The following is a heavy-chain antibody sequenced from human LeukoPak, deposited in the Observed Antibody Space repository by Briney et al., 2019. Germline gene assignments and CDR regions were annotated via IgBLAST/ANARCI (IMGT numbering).Heavy chain of an antibody. J-gene: IGHJ4*02. Sequence: GGSLRLSCAASGFTFCTYAMHWVRQAPGKGLEWGAVILSDGSIQNSADSVRGRFIISRDNSKNTLFLQMNRLRTEDTAVYYCARGAILGGYNLIDDWGQGTLVTVSS. D-gene: IGHD1-26*01. CDR2: ILSDGSIQ. V-gene: IGHV3-30*04. CDR3: ARGAILGGYNLIDD. CDR1: GFTFCTYA.